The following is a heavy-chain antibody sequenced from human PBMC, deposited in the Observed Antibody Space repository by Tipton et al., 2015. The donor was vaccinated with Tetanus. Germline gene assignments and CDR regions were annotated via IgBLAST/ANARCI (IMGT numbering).Heavy chain of an antibody. D-gene: IGHD3-22*01. CDR3: ARTYDSSGYLSYYYYGMDV. J-gene: IGHJ6*02. CDR1: GGSFSGYY. CDR2: INHSGST. V-gene: IGHV4-34*01. Sequence: TLSLTCAVYGGSFSGYYWSWIRQPPGKGLEWIGEINHSGSTNYNPSLKSRVTISVDTTKNQFSLKLSSVTAADTAVYYCARTYDSSGYLSYYYYGMDVWGQGTTVTVSS.